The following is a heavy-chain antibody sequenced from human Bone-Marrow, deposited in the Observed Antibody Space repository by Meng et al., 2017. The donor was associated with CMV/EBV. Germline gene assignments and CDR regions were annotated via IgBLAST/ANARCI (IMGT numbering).Heavy chain of an antibody. CDR2: IHYSGST. CDR1: GGPVSSYGCC. Sequence: SVSGGPVSSYGCCWGRVRPLPGKGLVSIGFIHYSGSTNDHPSLMSRVTISLDTSKNQFSLKLSSVTAADTAVYCCATSPGYPREFGYWGQGTLVTVSS. CDR3: ATSPGYPREFGY. V-gene: IGHV4-61*08. J-gene: IGHJ4*02. D-gene: IGHD3-10*01.